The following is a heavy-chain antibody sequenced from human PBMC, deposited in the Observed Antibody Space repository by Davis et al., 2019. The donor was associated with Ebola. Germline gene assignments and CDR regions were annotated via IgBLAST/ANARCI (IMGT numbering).Heavy chain of an antibody. Sequence: GGSLRLSCAASGFTFSSYGMHWVRQAPGKGLEWVAVIWYDGSNKYYADSVKGRFTISRDNSKNTLYLQMNSLRAEDTAVYYCARVGNGDYLDYWGQGTLVTVSS. J-gene: IGHJ4*02. V-gene: IGHV3-33*01. CDR1: GFTFSSYG. CDR2: IWYDGSNK. CDR3: ARVGNGDYLDY. D-gene: IGHD1-1*01.